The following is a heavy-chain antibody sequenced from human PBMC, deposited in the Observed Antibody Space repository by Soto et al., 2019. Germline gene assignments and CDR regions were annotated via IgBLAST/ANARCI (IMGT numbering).Heavy chain of an antibody. CDR2: ISYFGGRK. D-gene: IGHD2-15*01. V-gene: IGHV3-30-3*01. CDR1: XFTXXSYA. Sequence: QVQLVXXGGGVVQPGXXLXLXXAXXXFTXXSYAMHWXXXAXGXXXXXXXXISYFGGRKVHVDSVEGRFTISRDNSKNTLYLXMNSLRVXXTXXYYCVRGDREDIAVVIGARPGEYAMDVWGHGTTVTVXS. J-gene: IGHJ6*02. CDR3: VRGDREDIAVVIGARPGEYAMDV.